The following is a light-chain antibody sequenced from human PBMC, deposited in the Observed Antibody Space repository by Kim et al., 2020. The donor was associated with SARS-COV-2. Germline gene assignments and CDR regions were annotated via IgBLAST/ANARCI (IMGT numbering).Light chain of an antibody. J-gene: IGLJ3*02. CDR3: QTWGPGIRV. V-gene: IGLV4-69*01. CDR1: SGRSNSA. Sequence: ASVNLTCTLGSGRSNSAVAWHQQRAEKGPRYLMKVNSDGSHNKGDGIPDRFSGSASGAERYLTISSLQSEDEADYYCQTWGPGIRVFGGGTQLTVL. CDR2: VNSDGSH.